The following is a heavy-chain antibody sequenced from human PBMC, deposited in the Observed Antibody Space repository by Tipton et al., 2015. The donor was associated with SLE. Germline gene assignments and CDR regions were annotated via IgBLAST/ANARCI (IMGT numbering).Heavy chain of an antibody. CDR2: ISTTSSRI. CDR3: AKVIEGSSHAFEI. V-gene: IGHV3-21*03. D-gene: IGHD6-6*01. Sequence: SLRLSCAASGFIFSIYSMNWVRQAPGKGLEWVSSISTTSSRIYYADSVKGRFTISRDNAKNSLYLQMDSLRAEDTAVYYCAKVIEGSSHAFEIWGQGTMVTVSS. J-gene: IGHJ3*02. CDR1: GFIFSIYS.